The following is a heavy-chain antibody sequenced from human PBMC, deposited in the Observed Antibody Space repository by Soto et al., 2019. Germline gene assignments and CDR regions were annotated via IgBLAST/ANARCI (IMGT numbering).Heavy chain of an antibody. CDR1: GYSFTSYW. CDR2: IDPSDSYA. Sequence: EVQLVQSGAEVKKPGESLRISCKGSGYSFTSYWISWVRQMPGKGLEWMGRIDPSDSYANYSPSFQGHVTISADKSISTAYLQWSSLKASDTAMYYCASRYSSSFYYYYYGMDVWGQGTTLTVSS. J-gene: IGHJ6*02. CDR3: ASRYSSSFYYYYYGMDV. D-gene: IGHD6-6*01. V-gene: IGHV5-10-1*03.